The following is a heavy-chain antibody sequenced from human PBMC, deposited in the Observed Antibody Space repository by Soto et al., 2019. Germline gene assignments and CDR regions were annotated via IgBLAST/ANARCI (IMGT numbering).Heavy chain of an antibody. CDR1: GFTFGDSY. J-gene: IGHJ5*02. V-gene: IGHV3-11*06. CDR2: ISPGSRYP. CDR3: VRGGGGGLFDP. D-gene: IGHD2-15*01. Sequence: GGSLRLSCAVSGFTFGDSYMSWIRQAPGKGLEWLSYISPGSRYPAYADSVKGRFTTSRDNAKRSLYLQMMSLTAEDTAIYYCVRGGGGGLFDPWGQGTMVTVSS.